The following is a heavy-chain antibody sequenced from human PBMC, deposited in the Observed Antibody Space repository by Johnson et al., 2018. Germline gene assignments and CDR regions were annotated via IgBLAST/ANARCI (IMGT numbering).Heavy chain of an antibody. CDR1: GFTFSGSA. D-gene: IGHD2-2*01. J-gene: IGHJ6*03. CDR2: IRSKANSYAT. V-gene: IGHV3-73*02. Sequence: VQLQESGGGLVQPGGSLKLSCAASGFTFSGSAMHWVRQASGKGLEWVGRIRSKANSYATAYAASVKGRFTISRDDSRNTAYLQMNSLKTEDTAVYYCAKDPDQRLNGYYYMDVWGKGTTVTVSS. CDR3: AKDPDQRLNGYYYMDV.